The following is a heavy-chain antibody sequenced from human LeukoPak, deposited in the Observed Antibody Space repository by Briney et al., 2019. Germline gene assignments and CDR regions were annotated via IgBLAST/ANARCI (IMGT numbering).Heavy chain of an antibody. Sequence: SETLSLTCTVSDGSISSYYWSWIRQPPGKGLEWIGYIYYSGSTNHNPSLKSRVTISVDTSKNQFSLKLSSVTAADTAVYYCARASTFGGVILRYYFDYWGQGTLVTVSS. CDR1: DGSISSYY. J-gene: IGHJ4*02. V-gene: IGHV4-59*01. CDR3: ARASTFGGVILRYYFDY. CDR2: IYYSGST. D-gene: IGHD3-16*01.